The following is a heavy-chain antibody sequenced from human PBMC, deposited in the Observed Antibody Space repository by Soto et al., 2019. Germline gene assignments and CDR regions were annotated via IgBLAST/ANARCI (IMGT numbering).Heavy chain of an antibody. D-gene: IGHD3-22*01. J-gene: IGHJ4*02. CDR1: AFTFNNYA. V-gene: IGHV3-23*01. CDR3: AKSRYSDSSGDFYDY. CDR2: IGGSGRTT. Sequence: EVQLLESGGGLVQPGGSLSLSCAASAFTFNNYAMSWVRQAPGKWLEWVSGIGGSGRTTYYADSVKGRFTISRDNSNNTLFLQMNRLRAEDTAVYYCAKSRYSDSSGDFYDYWGQGTLVSVSS.